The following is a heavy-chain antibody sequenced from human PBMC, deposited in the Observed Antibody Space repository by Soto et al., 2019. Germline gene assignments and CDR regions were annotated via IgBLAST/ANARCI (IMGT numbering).Heavy chain of an antibody. CDR1: GDSYSISTYS. J-gene: IGHJ5*02. V-gene: IGHV4-30-2*01. CDR3: AGMPYTSGLRFDP. D-gene: IGHD6-19*01. CDR2: IYQSGVT. Sequence: SETLSLTCNMSGDSYSISTYSWSWIRQPPAKALQWIGFIYQSGVTSYNPSLASRVSISLDRSNNQCSLKLKSVTAADTAVYFCAGMPYTSGLRFDPWGPGTLVTAPQ.